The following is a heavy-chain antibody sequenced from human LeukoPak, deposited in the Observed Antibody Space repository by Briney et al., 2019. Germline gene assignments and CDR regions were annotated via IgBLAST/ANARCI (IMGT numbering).Heavy chain of an antibody. CDR3: ARGPYGSGSLLSKYYYYYMDV. J-gene: IGHJ6*03. V-gene: IGHV4-61*02. CDR1: GGSISSGSYY. CDR2: IYTSGST. D-gene: IGHD3-10*01. Sequence: SQTLSLTCTVSGGSISSGSYYWSWIRQPAGKGLEWIGRIYTSGSTNYNPSLKSRVTISVDTSKNQFSLKLSSVTAADTAVYYCARGPYGSGSLLSKYYYYYMDVWGKGTTVTISS.